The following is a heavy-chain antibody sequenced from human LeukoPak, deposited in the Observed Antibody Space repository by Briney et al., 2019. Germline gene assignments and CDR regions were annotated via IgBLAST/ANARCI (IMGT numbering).Heavy chain of an antibody. CDR2: IYYSGST. D-gene: IGHD1-1*01. CDR1: GGSISSSSYY. CDR3: ARPVRTGPSPFDY. V-gene: IGHV4-39*01. Sequence: SETLSLTCTVSGGSISSSSYYWGWIRQPPGKGLEWIGSIYYSGSTYYNPSLKSRVTISVDTSKNQFSLKLSSVTAADTAVYYCARPVRTGPSPFDYWGQGTLVTVSS. J-gene: IGHJ4*02.